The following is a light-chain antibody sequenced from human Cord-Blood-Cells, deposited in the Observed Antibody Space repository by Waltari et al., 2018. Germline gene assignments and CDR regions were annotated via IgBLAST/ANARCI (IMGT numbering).Light chain of an antibody. CDR2: LGS. V-gene: IGKV2-28*01. J-gene: IGKJ2*01. CDR3: MQALQTPMYT. CDR1: QSLLHSNGYNY. Sequence: DIVMTQSPLSLPVTPGEPASISCRSSQSLLHSNGYNYLDCHLQKPGQSPQLLIYLGSNRASGVPDRFSGSGSGTDFTLKISRVEAEDVGVYYCMQALQTPMYTFGQGTKLEIK.